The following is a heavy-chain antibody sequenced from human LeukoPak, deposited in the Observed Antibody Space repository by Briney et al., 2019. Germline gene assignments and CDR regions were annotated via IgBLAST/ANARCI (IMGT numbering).Heavy chain of an antibody. CDR1: GFTFSSYA. Sequence: GGSLRLSCAASGFTFSSYAMSWVRQAPGKGLEWVSAISGSGGSTYYADSVKGRFTISRDNSKNTLYLQMTSLRAEDTAVYYCARGAYSTYGSYFDYWGQGTLVTVSS. CDR3: ARGAYSTYGSYFDY. J-gene: IGHJ4*02. V-gene: IGHV3-23*01. CDR2: ISGSGGST. D-gene: IGHD4-11*01.